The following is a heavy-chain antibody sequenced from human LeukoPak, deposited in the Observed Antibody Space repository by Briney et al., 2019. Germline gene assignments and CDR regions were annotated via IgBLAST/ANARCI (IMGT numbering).Heavy chain of an antibody. CDR1: GGSISSGDYY. J-gene: IGHJ5*02. CDR2: IYCSGST. Sequence: SQTLSLTCTVSGGSISSGDYYWSWIRQPPGKGLEWIGYIYCSGSTYYNPSLKSRVTISVDTSKNQFSLKLSSVTAADTAVYYCARGRYYYGSGSPPFDPWGQGTLVTVSS. V-gene: IGHV4-30-4*01. CDR3: ARGRYYYGSGSPPFDP. D-gene: IGHD3-10*01.